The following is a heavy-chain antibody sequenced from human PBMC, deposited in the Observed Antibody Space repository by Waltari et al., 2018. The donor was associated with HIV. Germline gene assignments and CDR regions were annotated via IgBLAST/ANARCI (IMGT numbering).Heavy chain of an antibody. CDR1: GFNFNTYG. J-gene: IGHJ4*02. V-gene: IGHV3-48*01. D-gene: IGHD3-10*01. CDR2: FNSSSNTM. CDR3: ARDQGSMIRGVLAY. Sequence: EVKLVESGGGLIQPGWSLRLSCAASGFNFNTYGINWVRQAPGKGLEWSSYFNSSSNTMYYADSLKGRITVSRDNAKNLVYLQMNSLRAEDTAVYYCARDQGSMIRGVLAYWGQGTLVTVSS.